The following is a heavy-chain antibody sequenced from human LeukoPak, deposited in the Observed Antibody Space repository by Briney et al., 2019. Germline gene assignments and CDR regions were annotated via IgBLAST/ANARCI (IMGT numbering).Heavy chain of an antibody. J-gene: IGHJ6*02. CDR1: GYTFTAYY. V-gene: IGHV1-2*02. Sequence: GASVKVSCKASGYTFTAYYIHWVRQVPGQGLEWMGWIDPNNGGTNYVQHRLIMTRDTSTSTVYMELIRLRSEDTAIYYCARDLWVKGGWPWYGMDVWGQGTTVTVSS. D-gene: IGHD6-19*01. CDR3: ARDLWVKGGWPWYGMDV. CDR2: IDPNNGGT.